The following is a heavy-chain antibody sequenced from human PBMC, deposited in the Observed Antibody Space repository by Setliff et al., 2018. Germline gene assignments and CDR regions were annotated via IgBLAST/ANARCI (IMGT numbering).Heavy chain of an antibody. CDR2: ISASGDTT. Sequence: GGSLRLSCAASGYTSSSYAMTWVRQAPGKGLEWVSIISASGDTTYYADSVKGRFTISRDNSKNTLYLQMNSLRAEDTAVYHCTRDQDYYGMDVWGQGTTVTVSS. V-gene: IGHV3-23*01. J-gene: IGHJ6*02. CDR1: GYTSSSYA. CDR3: TRDQDYYGMDV.